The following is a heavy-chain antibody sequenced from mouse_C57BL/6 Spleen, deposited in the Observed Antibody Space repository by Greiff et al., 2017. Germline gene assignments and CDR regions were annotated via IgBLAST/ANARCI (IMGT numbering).Heavy chain of an antibody. J-gene: IGHJ2*01. CDR2: IDPSDSET. CDR3: ARGNYESYFDY. Sequence: VQLQQPGAELVRPGSSVKLSCKASGYTFTSYWMHWVKQRPIQGLEWIGNIDPSDSETHYNQKFKDKATLTVDKSSSTAYMQLSSLTSEDSAVYYCARGNYESYFDYWGQGTTLTVSS. V-gene: IGHV1-52*01. CDR1: GYTFTSYW. D-gene: IGHD2-4*01.